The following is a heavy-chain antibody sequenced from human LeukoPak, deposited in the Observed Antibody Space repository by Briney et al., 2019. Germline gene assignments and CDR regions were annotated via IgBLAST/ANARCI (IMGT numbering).Heavy chain of an antibody. CDR1: GFTFSRHG. Sequence: GGSLRLSCAASGFTFSRHGMSWVRQAPGKGLEWVASLSSAGVTAYYADSVQGRFTISRDNSKNTLSLHMSSLRAEDTAVYYCAKAWETMVVTLYYFDYWGQGTLVTVSS. CDR2: LSSAGVTA. CDR3: AKAWETMVVTLYYFDY. J-gene: IGHJ4*02. D-gene: IGHD4-23*01. V-gene: IGHV3-23*01.